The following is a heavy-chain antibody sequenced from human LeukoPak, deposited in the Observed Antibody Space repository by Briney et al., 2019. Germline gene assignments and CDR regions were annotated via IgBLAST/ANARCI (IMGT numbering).Heavy chain of an antibody. CDR2: INPNSGGT. CDR1: GYTFTGYY. D-gene: IGHD3-10*01. V-gene: IGHV1-2*02. Sequence: GASVKVSCKASGYTFTGYYMHWVRQAPGQGLEWMGWINPNSGGTNYAQKFQGRVTMTRDTSISTAYMELSRLRSDDTAVCYCARRKGLLWFGELFYWGQGTLVTVSS. J-gene: IGHJ4*02. CDR3: ARRKGLLWFGELFY.